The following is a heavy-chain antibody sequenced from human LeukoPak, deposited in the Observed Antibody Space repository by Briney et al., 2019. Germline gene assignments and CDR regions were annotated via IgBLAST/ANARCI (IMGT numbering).Heavy chain of an antibody. CDR1: GFTFSNFA. Sequence: GGSLRLSCTPSGFTFSNFAMSWVRQAPGKGLEWVSAISGSGGNTYYADSVKGRFIISRDNSKNTLHLQMSSLRAEDTAVYYCANEIRPNDYWGQGTLVTVSS. CDR3: ANEIRPNDY. CDR2: ISGSGGNT. J-gene: IGHJ4*02. V-gene: IGHV3-23*01. D-gene: IGHD4-17*01.